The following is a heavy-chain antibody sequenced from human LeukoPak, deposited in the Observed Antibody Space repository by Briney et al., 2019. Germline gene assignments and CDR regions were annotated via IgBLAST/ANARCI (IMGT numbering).Heavy chain of an antibody. CDR2: IYYSGST. D-gene: IGHD4/OR15-4a*01. J-gene: IGHJ5*02. CDR1: GGSISSYY. V-gene: IGHV4-59*01. Sequence: SETLSLTCTVSGGSISSYYWSWIRQPPGKGLEWIGYIYYSGSTNYNPSLKSRVTLSVDTSKNQFSLKLSSVTAADTAVYYCARGDANRWFDPWGQGTLVTVSS. CDR3: ARGDANRWFDP.